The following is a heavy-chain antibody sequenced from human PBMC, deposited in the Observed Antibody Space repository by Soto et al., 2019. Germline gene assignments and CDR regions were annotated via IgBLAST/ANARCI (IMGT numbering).Heavy chain of an antibody. Sequence: SETLSLTCAVYGGSFSGYYWSWIRQPPGKGLEWIGEINHSGSTNYNPSLKSRVTISVDTSKNQFSLKLSSVTAADTAVYYCARGSWFDPWGQGTLVTVSS. CDR3: ARGSWFDP. J-gene: IGHJ5*02. CDR2: INHSGST. CDR1: GGSFSGYY. V-gene: IGHV4-34*01.